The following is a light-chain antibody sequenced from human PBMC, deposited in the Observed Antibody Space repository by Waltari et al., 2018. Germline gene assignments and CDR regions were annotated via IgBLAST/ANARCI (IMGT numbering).Light chain of an antibody. CDR3: QQYYSFPQT. J-gene: IGKJ1*01. CDR1: QSVLYSSNNKNY. Sequence: DIVMTQSPDSLAVSLGERATINCKSSQSVLYSSNNKNYLTWYQKKPGQPPKLLIYWASTRGSGVPDRFSGSGSGTDFTLTISRLQAEDVAVYYCQQYYSFPQTFGQGTKVEIK. V-gene: IGKV4-1*01. CDR2: WAS.